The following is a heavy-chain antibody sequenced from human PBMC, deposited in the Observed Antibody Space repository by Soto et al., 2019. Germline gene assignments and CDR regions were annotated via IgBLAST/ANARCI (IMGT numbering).Heavy chain of an antibody. CDR1: GGSISSGGYY. D-gene: IGHD4-17*01. CDR2: IYYSGST. V-gene: IGHV4-31*02. J-gene: IGHJ4*02. Sequence: PSETLSLTCTVSGGSISSGGYYWSWIRQHPGKGLEWIGYIYYSGSTYYNPSLKSRVTISVDTSKNQFSLKLSSVTAADTAVYYCARERRTYFDYGDSYFDYWGQGTLVTVSS. CDR3: ARERRTYFDYGDSYFDY.